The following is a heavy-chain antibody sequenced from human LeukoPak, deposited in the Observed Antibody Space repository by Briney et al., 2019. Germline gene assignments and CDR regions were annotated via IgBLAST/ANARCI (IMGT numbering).Heavy chain of an antibody. CDR3: ASDATWVPDAFDI. Sequence: GGSLRLSCAASGLTFSSYWMSWVRQAPGKGLEWVANIKQDGGEKYYVDSVKGRFTISRDNAKNSLYLQMNSLRAEATAVYYCASDATWVPDAFDIWGQGTMVTVSS. D-gene: IGHD3-10*01. CDR1: GLTFSSYW. J-gene: IGHJ3*02. V-gene: IGHV3-7*01. CDR2: IKQDGGEK.